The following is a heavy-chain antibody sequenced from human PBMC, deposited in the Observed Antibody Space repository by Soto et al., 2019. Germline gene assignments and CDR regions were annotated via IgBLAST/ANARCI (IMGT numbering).Heavy chain of an antibody. CDR1: GYTFTSYD. D-gene: IGHD6-13*01. CDR2: MNPNSGNT. V-gene: IGHV1-8*01. J-gene: IGHJ6*02. Sequence: SVKGSCKASGYTFTSYDINWGRQATVQGLEWMGWMNPNSGNTGYAQKFQGRVTMTRNTSISTAYMELSRLRSEDTAVYYCARGQSTSWPYYYYGMDVWGQGTTVTVSS. CDR3: ARGQSTSWPYYYYGMDV.